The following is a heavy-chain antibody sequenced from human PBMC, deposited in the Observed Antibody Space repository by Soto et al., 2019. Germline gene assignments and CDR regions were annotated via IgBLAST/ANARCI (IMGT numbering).Heavy chain of an antibody. Sequence: QVQLQESGPGLVKPSDTLSLTCAVSGYSISSSNWWGWIRQPPGKGLEWIGYIYYSGTTYYNPSPNSRVTMSVDTSKNQLSLKLTSVTAVDTAVYYCARREIQRPIDYWGQGTLVTVSS. CDR1: GYSISSSNW. V-gene: IGHV4-28*01. D-gene: IGHD1-26*01. CDR3: ARREIQRPIDY. J-gene: IGHJ4*02. CDR2: IYYSGTT.